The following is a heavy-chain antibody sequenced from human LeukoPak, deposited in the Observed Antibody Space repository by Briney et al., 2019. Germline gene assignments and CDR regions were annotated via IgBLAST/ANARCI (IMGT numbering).Heavy chain of an antibody. CDR3: VKDRSLYSRDAFDM. Sequence: PGGSLRLSCAASGFTFSSYAMSWVRQAPGKGLEWVSGITWNSGDIHYADSVKGRFTISRDNAKNSLYLQMSSLRAEDTALYYCVKDRSLYSRDAFDMWGQGTMVTVSS. J-gene: IGHJ3*02. D-gene: IGHD2-15*01. V-gene: IGHV3-9*01. CDR1: GFTFSSYA. CDR2: ITWNSGDI.